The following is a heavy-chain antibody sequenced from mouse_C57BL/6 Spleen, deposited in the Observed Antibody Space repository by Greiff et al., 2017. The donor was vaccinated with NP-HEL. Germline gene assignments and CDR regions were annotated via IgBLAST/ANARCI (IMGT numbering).Heavy chain of an antibody. J-gene: IGHJ2*01. V-gene: IGHV1-55*01. D-gene: IGHD3-2*02. CDR2: IYPGSGST. CDR3: ARGQLRLRYFDY. CDR1: GYTFTSYW. Sequence: VQLQQPGAELVKPGASVTMSCKASGYTFTSYWITWVKQRPGQGLEWIGDIYPGSGSTNYNEKFKSKATLTVDTSSSTAYMQLSSLTSEDSAVYYCARGQLRLRYFDYWGQGTTLTVSS.